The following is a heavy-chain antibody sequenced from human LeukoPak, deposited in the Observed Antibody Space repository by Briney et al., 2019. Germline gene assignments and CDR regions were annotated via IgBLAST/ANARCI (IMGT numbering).Heavy chain of an antibody. D-gene: IGHD3-3*01. V-gene: IGHV3-48*04. CDR2: ISSSSSTI. Sequence: PGGSLRLSCAASGFTFSSYSMNWVRQAPGKGLEWVSYISSSSSTIYYADSVKGRFTISRDNAKNSLYLQMNSLRAEDTAVYYCARTFLEWLSPGLSPLDYWGQGTLVTVSS. CDR1: GFTFSSYS. J-gene: IGHJ4*02. CDR3: ARTFLEWLSPGLSPLDY.